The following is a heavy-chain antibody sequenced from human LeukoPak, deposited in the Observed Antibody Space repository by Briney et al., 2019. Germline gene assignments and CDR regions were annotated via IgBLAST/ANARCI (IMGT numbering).Heavy chain of an antibody. CDR1: GYTFTSYG. V-gene: IGHV1-18*01. D-gene: IGHD2-2*01. CDR3: ATLTDLRGIVVVPAARFPDYYYYMDV. CDR2: ISTYNGNT. Sequence: ASVKVSCKASGYTFTSYGINWVRQAPGQGLEWMGWISTYNGNTNYAQPLQGRVTMTTDTSTSTAYMELRSLRSADTAVYYCATLTDLRGIVVVPAARFPDYYYYMDVWGKGTTVTVSS. J-gene: IGHJ6*03.